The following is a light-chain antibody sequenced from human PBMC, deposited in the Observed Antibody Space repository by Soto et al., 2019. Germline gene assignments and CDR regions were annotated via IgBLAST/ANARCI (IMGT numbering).Light chain of an antibody. V-gene: IGLV2-11*01. Sequence: QSALTQPHSVSGSPGQSVTISCTGTSSDVGGYNYVSWYQQHPGKAPKLLIYDVNNRPSGVPDRFSGSKSDNTASLTISGLQAEDEADYYCCSYAGKSRVFGGGTKLTVL. CDR1: SSDVGGYNY. J-gene: IGLJ2*01. CDR2: DVN. CDR3: CSYAGKSRV.